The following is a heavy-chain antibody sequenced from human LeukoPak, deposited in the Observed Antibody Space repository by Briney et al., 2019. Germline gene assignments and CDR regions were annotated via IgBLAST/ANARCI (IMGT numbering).Heavy chain of an antibody. CDR2: ISSSSSII. Sequence: GGSLRLSCAASGFTFNNYGMNWVRQVPGKGLEWVSYISSSSSIIYYADSLKGRFTISRDNAKNSLYLQMNSLRAEDTAVYYCAKSESSWYSPFDYWGQGTLVTVSS. CDR3: AKSESSWYSPFDY. D-gene: IGHD6-13*01. CDR1: GFTFNNYG. J-gene: IGHJ4*02. V-gene: IGHV3-48*04.